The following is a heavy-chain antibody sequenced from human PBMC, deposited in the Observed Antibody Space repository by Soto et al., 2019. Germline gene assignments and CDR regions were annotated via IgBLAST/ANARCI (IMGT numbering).Heavy chain of an antibody. D-gene: IGHD4-4*01. CDR1: GFTFSTYS. CDR2: ISGSGNYT. J-gene: IGHJ4*02. Sequence: PGGSLRLSCAASGFTFSTYSMNWVRQAPGKGLEWVSSISGSGNYTHYADFLRGRFTISRDNAKTSLYLQMNSLRAEDAAVYYCAREGINNYNVYYFDSWGQGTVVTSPQ. V-gene: IGHV3-21*01. CDR3: AREGINNYNVYYFDS.